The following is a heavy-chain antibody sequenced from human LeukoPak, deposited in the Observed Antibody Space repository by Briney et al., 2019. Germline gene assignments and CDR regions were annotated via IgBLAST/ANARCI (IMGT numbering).Heavy chain of an antibody. J-gene: IGHJ4*02. CDR3: TRDWNDLDY. V-gene: IGHV3-30*03. Sequence: EGSLRLSCAASGFIFSNYGMHWVRQAPGKGLEWVAVISYDGSNKYYADSVKGRFTISRDNSRNMLYPQMNSLRAEDTAVYYSTRDWNDLDYWGQGTLVTVSS. CDR1: GFIFSNYG. D-gene: IGHD1-1*01. CDR2: ISYDGSNK.